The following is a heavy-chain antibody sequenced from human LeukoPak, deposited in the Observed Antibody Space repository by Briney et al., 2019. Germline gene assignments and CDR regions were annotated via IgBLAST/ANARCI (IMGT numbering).Heavy chain of an antibody. CDR1: GGSISTYY. V-gene: IGHV4-59*08. D-gene: IGHD6-13*01. CDR3: ARLFVAAAGTGYYFDY. CDR2: VYYSGST. Sequence: GTLSLTCTVSGGSISTYYWSWIRQPPGKGLEWIGYVYYSGSTNYSPSLKSRVTISVDTSKNQFSLKLSSVTAADTAVYYCARLFVAAAGTGYYFDYWGQGTLVTVSS. J-gene: IGHJ4*02.